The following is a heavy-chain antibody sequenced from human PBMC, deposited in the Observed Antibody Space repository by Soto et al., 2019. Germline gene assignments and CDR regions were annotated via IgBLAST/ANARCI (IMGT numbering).Heavy chain of an antibody. CDR1: GGSISSSTYY. CDR2: IYYSGST. V-gene: IGHV4-39*01. J-gene: IGHJ4*02. Sequence: SETLSLTCTVSGGSISSSTYYWGWIRQPPGKGLEWIGSIYYSGSTYYKASLKSRVTISLDTSKNQFSLKLSSVTAADTAVYYCARRVAANWGNYYDYWGQGTLVTVSS. CDR3: ARRVAANWGNYYDY. D-gene: IGHD7-27*01.